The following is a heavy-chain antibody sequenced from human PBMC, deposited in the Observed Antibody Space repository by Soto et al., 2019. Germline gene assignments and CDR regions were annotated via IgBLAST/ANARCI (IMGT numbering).Heavy chain of an antibody. CDR2: IIPILGIA. Sequence: QVQLVQSGAEVKKPGSSVKVSCKASGGTFSSYTISWVRQAPGQGLEWMGRIIPILGIANYAQKFQGRVTITADKSTSTAYMELSSLRSEDTAVYYCAMNPPIVVVPAAVDYWGQGTLVTVSS. V-gene: IGHV1-69*02. CDR3: AMNPPIVVVPAAVDY. D-gene: IGHD2-2*01. J-gene: IGHJ4*02. CDR1: GGTFSSYT.